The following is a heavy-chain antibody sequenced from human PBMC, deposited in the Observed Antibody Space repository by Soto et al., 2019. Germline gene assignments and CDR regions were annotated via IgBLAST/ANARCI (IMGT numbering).Heavy chain of an antibody. CDR2: IYYSGST. Sequence: SETLSLTRTVSCGSVSSGSNYWRWIRQPPGKGLEWIGYIYYSGSTNYNPSLKSRVTISVHTSKNQFPLKLSSVTAADTAVYYCARKSREGYNYLDYWSQGTLVTVSS. CDR1: CGSVSSGSNY. V-gene: IGHV4-61*01. D-gene: IGHD5-12*01. J-gene: IGHJ4*02. CDR3: ARKSREGYNYLDY.